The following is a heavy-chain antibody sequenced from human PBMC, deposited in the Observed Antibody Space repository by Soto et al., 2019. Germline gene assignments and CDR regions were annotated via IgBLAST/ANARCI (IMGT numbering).Heavy chain of an antibody. Sequence: GGSLRLSCAASGFTFSSYSMNWVRQAPGKGLEWVSYISSSSSTIYYADSVKGRFTISRDNAKNSLYLQMNSLRDEDTAVYYCARGVGGWSNDAFDIWGQGTMVTVSS. V-gene: IGHV3-48*02. D-gene: IGHD6-19*01. J-gene: IGHJ3*02. CDR2: ISSSSSTI. CDR3: ARGVGGWSNDAFDI. CDR1: GFTFSSYS.